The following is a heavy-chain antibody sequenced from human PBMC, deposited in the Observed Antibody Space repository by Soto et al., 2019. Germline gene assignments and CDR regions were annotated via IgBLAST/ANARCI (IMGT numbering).Heavy chain of an antibody. Sequence: WWSLRLSCSASVFGFSTHALSWFRQAPGKGLEWLSSITNTGITTHYADSVKGRFTISRENSRNTLYLQMNNLRVDDTAVYYCAKGFDYGDTKHIDHWGQGTLVTVSS. V-gene: IGHV3-23*01. D-gene: IGHD4-17*01. CDR1: VFGFSTHA. CDR2: ITNTGITT. CDR3: AKGFDYGDTKHIDH. J-gene: IGHJ4*02.